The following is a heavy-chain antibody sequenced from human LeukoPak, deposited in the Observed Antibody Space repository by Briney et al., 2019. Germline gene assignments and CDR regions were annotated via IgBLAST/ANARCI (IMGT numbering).Heavy chain of an antibody. CDR1: GFTFSSYA. D-gene: IGHD3-10*01. Sequence: GGSLRLSCAASGFTFSSYAMSWVRQAPGKGLEWVSAISGSGGSTYYADSVKGRFTIPRDNSKNTLYLQMNSLRAEDTAVYYCANALTTMVRGVIFYDYWGQGTLVTVSS. J-gene: IGHJ4*02. CDR2: ISGSGGST. V-gene: IGHV3-23*01. CDR3: ANALTTMVRGVIFYDY.